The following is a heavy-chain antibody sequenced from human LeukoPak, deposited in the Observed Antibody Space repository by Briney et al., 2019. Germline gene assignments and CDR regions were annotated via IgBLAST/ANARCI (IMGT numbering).Heavy chain of an antibody. CDR2: ISAYNGNT. J-gene: IGHJ4*02. D-gene: IGHD2-15*01. CDR3: ASARASLYYFDY. V-gene: IGHV1-18*01. Sequence: ASVKVSCKASGYTFTSYGINWVRQPPGQGLEWMGWISAYNGNTNYAQKLQGRITMTTDTSTSTAYMELRSLRADDTAVYYCASARASLYYFDYWGQGTLVAVSS. CDR1: GYTFTSYG.